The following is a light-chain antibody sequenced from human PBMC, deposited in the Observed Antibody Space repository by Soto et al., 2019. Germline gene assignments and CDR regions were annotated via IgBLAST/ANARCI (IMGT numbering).Light chain of an antibody. CDR3: CSYAGRNTPVV. V-gene: IGLV2-23*01. CDR1: SSDVGSYNL. Sequence: QSVLTQPASVSGSPGQSITISCTGSSSDVGSYNLVSWYQQHPGKAPKLMIYEGNKRPSGVSNRFSGSKSGNTASLSISGLQAEDEADYYCCSYAGRNTPVVFGGGTKLTVL. J-gene: IGLJ2*01. CDR2: EGN.